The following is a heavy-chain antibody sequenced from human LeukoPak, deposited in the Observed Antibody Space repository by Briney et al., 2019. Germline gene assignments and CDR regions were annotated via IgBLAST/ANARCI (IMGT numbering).Heavy chain of an antibody. CDR2: ISGSGGST. J-gene: IGHJ4*02. D-gene: IGHD3-22*01. V-gene: IGHV3-23*01. CDR3: AKSSYYDSSGYYREYYFDY. CDR1: GFTFSTYA. Sequence: GGSLRLSRATSGFTFSTYAMSWVRQAPGKGLEWVSAISGSGGSTNYADSVKGRVTVSRDNSKSTLYLRMNSLRAEDTAVYYCAKSSYYDSSGYYREYYFDYWGQGTLVTVSS.